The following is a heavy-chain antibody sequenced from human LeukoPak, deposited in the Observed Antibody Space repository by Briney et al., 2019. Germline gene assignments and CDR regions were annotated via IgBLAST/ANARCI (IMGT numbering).Heavy chain of an antibody. D-gene: IGHD3-22*01. J-gene: IGHJ3*02. CDR3: ARDLPYYYDSSGYDAFDI. Sequence: PSETLSLTCTVSGGSISDYYWSWIRQSPGKGLEWIAHIHYSGSTNYNSSLASRVTISMDTSKRQISLKLSSVTAADTAVYYCARDLPYYYDSSGYDAFDIWGQGTMVTVSS. CDR1: GGSISDYY. CDR2: IHYSGST. V-gene: IGHV4-59*01.